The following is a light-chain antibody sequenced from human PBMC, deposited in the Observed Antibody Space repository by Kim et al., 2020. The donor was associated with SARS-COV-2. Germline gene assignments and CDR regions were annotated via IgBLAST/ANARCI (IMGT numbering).Light chain of an antibody. V-gene: IGKV3-20*01. CDR3: HQYGSSPQT. CDR1: QSNSSVY. Sequence: SPGERATLSSRASQSNSSVYLAWYQQKPGQVPRLLIYGASIRATGIPDRFSGSGSETDFALTISRLGSEDCAVYYCHQYGSSPQTFGQGTKVDIK. J-gene: IGKJ1*01. CDR2: GAS.